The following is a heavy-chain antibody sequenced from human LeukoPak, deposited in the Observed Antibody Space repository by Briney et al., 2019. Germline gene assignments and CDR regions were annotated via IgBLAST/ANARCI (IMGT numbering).Heavy chain of an antibody. J-gene: IGHJ6*02. D-gene: IGHD4-23*01. V-gene: IGHV3-21*01. CDR2: ISSTSTYI. CDR3: AATVGYYYYAMDV. CDR1: GFTFSSYS. Sequence: TGGSLRLSCAASGFTFSSYSMNWVRQAPGKGLEWVSAISSTSTYICYTDSVKGRFTISRDNAKNSLYLLMNSLRAEDTAVYYCAATVGYYYYAMDVWGQGTTVTVSS.